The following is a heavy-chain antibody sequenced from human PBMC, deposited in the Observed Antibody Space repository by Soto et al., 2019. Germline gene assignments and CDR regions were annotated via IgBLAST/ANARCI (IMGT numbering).Heavy chain of an antibody. CDR1: GGSIDGYN. J-gene: IGHJ6*01. CDR3: VRQGIGRLHCLVDV. Sequence: QVQLQESGPGLVKPSETLSLTCTVSGGSIDGYNCAWIRQTPGKALEWVGDGYDKGDSGYNPSLKSRVTLSMDTSKSQFSLQLRSVTAADTAVYYCVRQGIGRLHCLVDVWGRGTTVTVSS. V-gene: IGHV4-59*08. D-gene: IGHD5-12*01. CDR2: GYDKGDS.